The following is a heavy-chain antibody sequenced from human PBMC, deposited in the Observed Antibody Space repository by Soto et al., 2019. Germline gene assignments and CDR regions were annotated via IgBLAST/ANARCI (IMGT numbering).Heavy chain of an antibody. V-gene: IGHV4-59*01. CDR3: ARDTAVAGRHYYGMDV. CDR2: IYYSGST. D-gene: IGHD6-19*01. Sequence: SETLSLTCTVSGGSISSYYLSWIRQPPGKGLEWIGYIYYSGSTNYNPSLKSRVTISVDTSKNQFSLKLSSVTAADTAVYYCARDTAVAGRHYYGMDVWGQGTTVTVS. J-gene: IGHJ6*02. CDR1: GGSISSYY.